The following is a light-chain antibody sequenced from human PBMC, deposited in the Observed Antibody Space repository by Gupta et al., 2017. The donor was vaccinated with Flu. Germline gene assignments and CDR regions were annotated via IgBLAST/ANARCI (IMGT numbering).Light chain of an antibody. J-gene: IGKJ1*01. CDR2: GAS. V-gene: IGKV3-20*01. CDR3: HQDLNSQG. Sequence: EIVLTQSPGTLSLSPGQRATLSCRASQTVSSPYLAWYQQKPGQPPRLLIYGASNRATGIPDRFGGSGSGTDFTLTISRLEPEDFAVYYCHQDLNSQGFGQGTKVEIK. CDR1: QTVSSPY.